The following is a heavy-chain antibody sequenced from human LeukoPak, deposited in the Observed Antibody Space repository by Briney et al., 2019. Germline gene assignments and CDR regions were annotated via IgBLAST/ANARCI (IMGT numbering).Heavy chain of an antibody. J-gene: IGHJ5*02. Sequence: GGSLRLSCAASGFTFDDYAMHWVRQAPGKGLEWVSGISWNSGSIGYADSVKGRFTVSRDNAKNSLYLQMNSLRAEDTAVYYCARGGSSSWYAKDWFDPWGQGTLVTVSS. CDR1: GFTFDDYA. V-gene: IGHV3-9*01. CDR2: ISWNSGSI. CDR3: ARGGSSSWYAKDWFDP. D-gene: IGHD6-13*01.